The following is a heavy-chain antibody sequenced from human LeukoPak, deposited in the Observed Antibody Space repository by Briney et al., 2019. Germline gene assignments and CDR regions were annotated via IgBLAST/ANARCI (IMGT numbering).Heavy chain of an antibody. J-gene: IGHJ3*02. V-gene: IGHV1-46*01. CDR3: ARVRSRVRGAFDI. Sequence: EASVKDSCKASGYTFTSYYMHWVRQAPGQGLEWMGIINPSGGSTSYAQKFQGRVTMTRDTSTSTVYMVLSSLRSEDTAVYYCARVRSRVRGAFDIWGQGTMVTVSS. CDR1: GYTFTSYY. CDR2: INPSGGST. D-gene: IGHD3-10*01.